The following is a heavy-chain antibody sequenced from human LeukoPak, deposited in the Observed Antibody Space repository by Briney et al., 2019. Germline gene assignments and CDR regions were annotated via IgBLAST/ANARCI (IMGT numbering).Heavy chain of an antibody. CDR2: VSGSGRNT. V-gene: IGHV3-23*01. D-gene: IGHD2-2*01. J-gene: IGHJ4*02. Sequence: GGSLRLSCAGSGFTFSNYAMTWVRQAPGKGLEWVSSVSGSGRNTFYPDSVEGRFTISRDNAKNTLYLEMNTLRAEDTAIYFCARGGFTGTSCPYFDYWGQGTLVTVSS. CDR1: GFTFSNYA. CDR3: ARGGFTGTSCPYFDY.